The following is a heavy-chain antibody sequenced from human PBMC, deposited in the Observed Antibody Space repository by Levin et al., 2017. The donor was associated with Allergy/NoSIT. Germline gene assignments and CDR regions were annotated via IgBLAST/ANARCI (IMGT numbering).Heavy chain of an antibody. CDR3: ARDRLHSSAWYGGGDY. J-gene: IGHJ4*02. Sequence: GGSLRLSCAASGFTFSAYGIHWVRQAPGKGLEWVAVISYDGTNKDYSDSVRGRFTISRDSSKNTLYLQMNSLRAEDTAVYYCARDRLHSSAWYGGGDYWGQGTLVTVSS. CDR1: GFTFSAYG. CDR2: ISYDGTNK. D-gene: IGHD6-19*01. V-gene: IGHV3-33*05.